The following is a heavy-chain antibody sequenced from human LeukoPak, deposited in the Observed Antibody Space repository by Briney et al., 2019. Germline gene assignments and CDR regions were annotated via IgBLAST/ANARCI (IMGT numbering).Heavy chain of an antibody. J-gene: IGHJ4*02. CDR3: AKDFGRSAYDRPFDY. CDR1: GFTFRSYP. Sequence: PGGSLRLSCVASGFTFRSYPMTWVRQVPGKGLEWVASLTGSGQTTQYADFVRGRFTISRDNAKNSLYLQMNSLRAEDTALYYCAKDFGRSAYDRPFDYWGQGTLVTVSS. V-gene: IGHV3-23*01. D-gene: IGHD5-12*01. CDR2: LTGSGQTT.